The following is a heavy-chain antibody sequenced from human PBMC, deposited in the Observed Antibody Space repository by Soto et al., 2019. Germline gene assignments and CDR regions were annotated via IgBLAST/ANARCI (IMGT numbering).Heavy chain of an antibody. CDR2: FYDLDGT. CDR3: ATWHLQEHAYDV. D-gene: IGHD4-4*01. V-gene: IGHV3-53*01. CDR1: GLTVSGKKY. Sequence: GGSLRLSXAVSGLTVSGKKYVAWVRQAPGKGLEWVSGFYDLDGTYYADSLKGRFTTSGDSSRTIVYLQMNGLRPEDTAVYYCATWHLQEHAYDVWGQGTTVTVSS. J-gene: IGHJ3*01.